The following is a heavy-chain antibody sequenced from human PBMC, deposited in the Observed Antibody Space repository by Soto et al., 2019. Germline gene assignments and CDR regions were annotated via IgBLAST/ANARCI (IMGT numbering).Heavy chain of an antibody. CDR3: AREGKEAMITFGGVIAPLGY. V-gene: IGHV3-30-3*01. CDR2: ISLDGSNI. J-gene: IGHJ4*02. D-gene: IGHD3-16*02. CDR1: GFTFSHYT. Sequence: QVQLVESGGGVVQPGRSLRLSCVASGFTFSHYTMHWVRQAPGKGLEWVAVISLDGSNIYYADSVKGRFTISRDNSKNTVFRQMNSLRPEDTAVYYCAREGKEAMITFGGVIAPLGYWGQGTLVTVSS.